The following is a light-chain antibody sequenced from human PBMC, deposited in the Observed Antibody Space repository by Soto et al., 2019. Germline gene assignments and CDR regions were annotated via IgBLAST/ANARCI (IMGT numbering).Light chain of an antibody. CDR1: QSISSY. CDR3: HQSYGSPLT. V-gene: IGKV1-39*01. J-gene: IGKJ4*01. CDR2: AAS. Sequence: DIQMTQSPSSLSASVGDRVTITCRASQSISSYLNWYQQRPGKAPNNLIYAASRLQSGVPSRFSGSRSGTDFTIPISNLQPEDVATYYCHQSYGSPLTFGGGTKVEIK.